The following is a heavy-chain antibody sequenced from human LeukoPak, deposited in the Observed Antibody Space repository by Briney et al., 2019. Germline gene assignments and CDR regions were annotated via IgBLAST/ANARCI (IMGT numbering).Heavy chain of an antibody. CDR1: GYTFTGYY. D-gene: IGHD3-3*01. CDR3: AIAEYDFWSGYYPGVDYYYMDV. CDR2: INPNSGGT. V-gene: IGHV1-2*02. Sequence: ASVKVSCKASGYTFTGYYMHWVRQAPGQGLEWMGWINPNSGGTNYAQKFQGRVTMTRDTSISTAYMELSRLRSDDTAVYYCAIAEYDFWSGYYPGVDYYYMDVWGKGTTVTVSS. J-gene: IGHJ6*03.